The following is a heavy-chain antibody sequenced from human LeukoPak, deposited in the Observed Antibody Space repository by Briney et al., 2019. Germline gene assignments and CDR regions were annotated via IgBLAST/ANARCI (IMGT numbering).Heavy chain of an antibody. CDR3: ASAYDFWSGYYPFDY. V-gene: IGHV4-59*01. CDR1: GGSISSYY. Sequence: PSETLSLTCTVSGGSISSYYWSWIRQPPGKGLEWIGYIYYSGSTNYNPSLKSRVTISVDTSKNQFSLKLSSVTAADTAVYYCASAYDFWSGYYPFDYWGQGTLVTVSS. CDR2: IYYSGST. D-gene: IGHD3-3*01. J-gene: IGHJ4*02.